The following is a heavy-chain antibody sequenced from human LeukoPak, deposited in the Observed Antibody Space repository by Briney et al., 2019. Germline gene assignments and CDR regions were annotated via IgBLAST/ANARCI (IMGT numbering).Heavy chain of an antibody. CDR3: ARDMAAPGDY. CDR2: ISGSGGST. Sequence: GGSLRLSCAASGFTFSSYAMSWVRQAPGKGLQWVSAISGSGGSTYYADSVKGRFTISRDNAKNSLYLQMNSLRAEDTAVYYCARDMAAPGDYWGQGTLVTVPS. V-gene: IGHV3-23*01. CDR1: GFTFSSYA. J-gene: IGHJ4*02. D-gene: IGHD6-13*01.